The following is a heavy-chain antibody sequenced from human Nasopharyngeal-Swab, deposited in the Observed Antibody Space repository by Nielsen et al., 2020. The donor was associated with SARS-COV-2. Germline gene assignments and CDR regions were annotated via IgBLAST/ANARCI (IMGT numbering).Heavy chain of an antibody. CDR2: ISPGDGSST. CDR3: ARSVNWALEF. J-gene: IGHJ4*02. D-gene: IGHD1-1*01. V-gene: IGHV3-74*01. Sequence: ETLSLTCAASGFTFSSHWMHWVRQAPGKGLMDVSHISPGDGSSTNYADSVKGRFTISRDNAKNTLYLEMNTLRAEDTAVYYCARSVNWALEFWGQGTPVTVSA. CDR1: GFTFSSHW.